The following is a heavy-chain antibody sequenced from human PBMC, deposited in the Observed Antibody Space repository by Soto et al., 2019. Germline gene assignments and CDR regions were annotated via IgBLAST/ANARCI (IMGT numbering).Heavy chain of an antibody. Sequence: QITLRESGPTLVKPTQTLTLTCTLTGFSVSKSPMSVGWIRQPPGEALQWLALIYWDDTRRFSPSLRSRLTITTASSKNQVLLTLTHLDPVDTATSSRALSLSSVGYCARWGPGSLVTVSS. CDR3: ALSLSSVGYCAR. V-gene: IGHV2-5*02. J-gene: IGHJ4*02. D-gene: IGHD6-25*01. CDR1: GFSVSKSPMS. CDR2: IYWDDTR.